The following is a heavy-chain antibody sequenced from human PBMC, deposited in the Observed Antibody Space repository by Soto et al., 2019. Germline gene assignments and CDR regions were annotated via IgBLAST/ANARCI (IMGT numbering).Heavy chain of an antibody. V-gene: IGHV1-2*04. CDR1: GYTFTGYY. J-gene: IGHJ6*02. CDR2: INPNSGGT. CDR3: AISPRWELLRGGEGYGMDV. Sequence: GASVKVSCKASGYTFTGYYMHWVRQAPGQGLEWMGWINPNSGGTNYAQKFQGWVTMTRDTSISTAYMELSRLRSDDTAVYYCAISPRWELLRGGEGYGMDVWGQGTTVTSP. D-gene: IGHD1-26*01.